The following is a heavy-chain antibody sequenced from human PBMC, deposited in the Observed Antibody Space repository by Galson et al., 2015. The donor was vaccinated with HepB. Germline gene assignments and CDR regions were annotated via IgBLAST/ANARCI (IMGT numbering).Heavy chain of an antibody. CDR3: ARDRDYYGSGSYLYGMDV. Sequence: SVKVSCKASGYTFTSYGISWVRQAPGQGLEWMGWISAYNGNTDYAQKLQGRVTMTTDTSTSTAYMELRSLGSDDTAVYHCARDRDYYGSGSYLYGMDVWGQGTTVTVSS. J-gene: IGHJ6*02. V-gene: IGHV1-18*04. CDR2: ISAYNGNT. D-gene: IGHD3-10*01. CDR1: GYTFTSYG.